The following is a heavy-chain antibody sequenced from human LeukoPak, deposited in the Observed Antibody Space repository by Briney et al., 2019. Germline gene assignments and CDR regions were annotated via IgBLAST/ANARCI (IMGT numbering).Heavy chain of an antibody. CDR3: ARDTAAAGNEYFQH. Sequence: GGSLRLSCAAAGFAFSSYWMTWVRQAPGKGLEWVASIKQDGSERNYVDSVKGRFTISRDNSKNTLYLQMNSLRAEDTAVYYCARDTAAAGNEYFQHWGQGTLVTVSS. J-gene: IGHJ1*01. V-gene: IGHV3-7*01. D-gene: IGHD6-13*01. CDR2: IKQDGSER. CDR1: GFAFSSYW.